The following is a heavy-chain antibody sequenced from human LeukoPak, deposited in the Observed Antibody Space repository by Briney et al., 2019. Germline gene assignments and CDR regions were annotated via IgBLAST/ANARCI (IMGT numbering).Heavy chain of an antibody. CDR2: IVVGSGNT. V-gene: IGHV1-58*01. Sequence: VASVKVSCKASGFTFTSSAVQWVRQARGQRLEWIGWIVVGSGNTNYAQKFQERVTITRDMSTSTAYMELSSLRSEDTAVYYRAASPDYYDSSGYSYYFDYWGQGTLVTVSS. D-gene: IGHD3-22*01. J-gene: IGHJ4*02. CDR1: GFTFTSSA. CDR3: AASPDYYDSSGYSYYFDY.